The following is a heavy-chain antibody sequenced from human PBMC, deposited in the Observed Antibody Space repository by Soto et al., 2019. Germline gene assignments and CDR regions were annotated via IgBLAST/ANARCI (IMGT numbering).Heavy chain of an antibody. J-gene: IGHJ6*02. CDR3: ARGGSVVVAATSYYYYGMDV. V-gene: IGHV6-1*01. Sequence: QVQLQQSGPGLVKPSQTLSLTCAISGDSVSSNSAAWNWIRQSPSRGLEWLGRTYYRSKWYNDYAVSVKSRITINPDTSKNQFSLQLNSVTPEDTAVYYCARGGSVVVAATSYYYYGMDVWGQGTTVTVSS. CDR2: TYYRSKWYN. D-gene: IGHD2-15*01. CDR1: GDSVSSNSAA.